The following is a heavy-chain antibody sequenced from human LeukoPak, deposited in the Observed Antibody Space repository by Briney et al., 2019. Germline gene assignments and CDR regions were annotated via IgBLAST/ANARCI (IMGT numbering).Heavy chain of an antibody. CDR1: GFTFSSYA. CDR3: ARDPNYYDSSGYPTSYYFDY. V-gene: IGHV3-30-3*01. J-gene: IGHJ4*02. CDR2: ISYDGSNK. Sequence: GGSLRLSCAASGFTFSSYAMHWVRQAPGKGLEWVAVISYDGSNKYYADSVKGRFTISRDNSKNTLYLQMNSLRAEDTAVYYCARDPNYYDSSGYPTSYYFDYWGQGTLVTVSS. D-gene: IGHD3-22*01.